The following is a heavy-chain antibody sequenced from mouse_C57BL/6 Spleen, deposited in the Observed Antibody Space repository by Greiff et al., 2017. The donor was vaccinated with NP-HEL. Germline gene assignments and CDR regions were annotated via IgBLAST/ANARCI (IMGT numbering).Heavy chain of an antibody. CDR1: GFSLTSYG. CDR3: AIHPSYDYDEGAWFAY. CDR2: IWSDGST. Sequence: VKLMESGPGLVAPSQSLSITCTVSGFSLTSYGVHWVRQPPGKGLEWLVVIWSDGSTTYNSALKSRLSISKDNSKSQVFLKMNSLQTDDTAMYYCAIHPSYDYDEGAWFAYWGQGTLVTVSA. V-gene: IGHV2-6-1*01. J-gene: IGHJ3*01. D-gene: IGHD2-4*01.